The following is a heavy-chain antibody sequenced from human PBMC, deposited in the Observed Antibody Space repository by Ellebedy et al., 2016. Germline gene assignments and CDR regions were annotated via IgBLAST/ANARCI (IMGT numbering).Heavy chain of an antibody. CDR3: ARGVGSGWFDP. D-gene: IGHD2-15*01. CDR2: ISGSGDST. J-gene: IGHJ5*02. V-gene: IGHV3-23*01. CDR1: GLTFSYSA. Sequence: GGSLRLSCAASGLTFSYSAMNWVRQAPGKGLEWVSAISGSGDSTYYADSVKGRFTISRDNSKNTLFLQMNSLRAEDTAVYYCARGVGSGWFDPWGQGTLVTVSS.